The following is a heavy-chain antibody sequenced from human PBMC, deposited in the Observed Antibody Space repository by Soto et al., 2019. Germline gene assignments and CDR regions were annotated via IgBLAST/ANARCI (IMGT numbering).Heavy chain of an antibody. CDR2: IYPGDSDT. CDR3: ARFSSSGYYLAWFDP. Sequence: TVCCKASGGTFSSCAISWVRQAPGQGLEWMGIIYPGDSDTRYSPSFQGQVTISADKSISTAYLQWSSLKASDTAMYYCARFSSSGYYLAWFDPWGQGTLVTVSS. D-gene: IGHD3-22*01. V-gene: IGHV5-51*01. CDR1: GGTFSSCA. J-gene: IGHJ5*02.